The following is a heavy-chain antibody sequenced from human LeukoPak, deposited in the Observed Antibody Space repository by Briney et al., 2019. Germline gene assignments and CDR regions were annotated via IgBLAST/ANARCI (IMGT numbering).Heavy chain of an antibody. CDR3: ATHRMAMVRGVPSHPPDY. CDR1: GASISSRSYY. J-gene: IGHJ4*02. D-gene: IGHD3-10*01. CDR2: IYYSGST. V-gene: IGHV4-39*07. Sequence: PSQTLSLTCTVSGASISSRSYYWGWIRQPPGKGLGWIGCIYYSGSTYYNPSLKSRVTISVDTSKNQFSLKLSSVTAADTAVYYCATHRMAMVRGVPSHPPDYWGQGTLVTVSS.